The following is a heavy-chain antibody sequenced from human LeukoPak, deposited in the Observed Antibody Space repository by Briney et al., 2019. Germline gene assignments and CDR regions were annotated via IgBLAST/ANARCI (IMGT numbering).Heavy chain of an antibody. CDR2: IYPGDSDT. CDR3: ARQRSYYDSSGYYYAFDI. V-gene: IGHV5-51*01. Sequence: GESLKISCKGSGYSFTSYWIGWLRQMPGKGLEWMGIIYPGDSDTRYSPSFQGQVTISADKSISTAYLQWSSLKASDTAMYYCARQRSYYDSSGYYYAFDISGQGTMVTVSS. J-gene: IGHJ3*02. D-gene: IGHD3-22*01. CDR1: GYSFTSYW.